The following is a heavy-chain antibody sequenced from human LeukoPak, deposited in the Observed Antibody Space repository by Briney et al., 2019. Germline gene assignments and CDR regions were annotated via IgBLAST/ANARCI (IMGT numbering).Heavy chain of an antibody. CDR1: GFTFTNYN. J-gene: IGHJ6*03. CDR3: ARDPYSGNYGAYYYYYMDV. CDR2: ITSSGTYT. V-gene: IGHV3-21*01. Sequence: GGSLRLSCVDSGFTFTNYNMNWVRQAPGKAMEWVSSITSSGTYTFYADSVKGRFTISRDNAKNSLLLQMDSLGPEDTAVYFCARDPYSGNYGAYYYYYMDVWGKGTTVTISS. D-gene: IGHD5-12*01.